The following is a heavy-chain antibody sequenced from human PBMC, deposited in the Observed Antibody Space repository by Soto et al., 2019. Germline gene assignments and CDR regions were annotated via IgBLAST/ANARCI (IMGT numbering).Heavy chain of an antibody. D-gene: IGHD2-21*02. CDR1: GESISSISYS. Sequence: SETLSLTWIVSGESISSISYSWGWIRKPPGKGLEWIGSIYYSGRTYYNPSFKSRVTISIDTSKNQFSLKLSSVTATDTAVYYCARQRTTVVTQAYFDHWGQGALVTVSS. CDR2: IYYSGRT. CDR3: ARQRTTVVTQAYFDH. J-gene: IGHJ4*02. V-gene: IGHV4-39*01.